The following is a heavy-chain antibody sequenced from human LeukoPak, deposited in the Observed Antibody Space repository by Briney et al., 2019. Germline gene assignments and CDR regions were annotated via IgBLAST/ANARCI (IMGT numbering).Heavy chain of an antibody. CDR3: ARESDIDH. CDR1: GFTFSIYA. V-gene: IGHV3-23*01. Sequence: AGGSLRLSCAASGFTFSIYAMTWVRQAPGKGLERVSTLSDSGGRTYYADSVKGRFTISRDNSKNTLYLQMNNLRPGDTALYYCARESDIDHWGQGTLVTVSS. D-gene: IGHD3-9*01. J-gene: IGHJ4*02. CDR2: LSDSGGRT.